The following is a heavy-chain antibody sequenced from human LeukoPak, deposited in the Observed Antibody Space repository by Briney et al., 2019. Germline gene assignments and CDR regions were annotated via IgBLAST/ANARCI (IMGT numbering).Heavy chain of an antibody. D-gene: IGHD6-19*01. CDR1: GFTFSSYS. V-gene: IGHV3-21*01. CDR2: ISSSSSYI. Sequence: PGGSLRLSCAASGFTFSSYSMNWVRQAPGKGLEWVSSISSSSSYIYYADSVKGRFTISRDDAKNSLYLQMNSLRAEDTAVYYCARGDSGRNYYYYYYMDVWGKGTTVTVSS. CDR3: ARGDSGRNYYYYYYMDV. J-gene: IGHJ6*03.